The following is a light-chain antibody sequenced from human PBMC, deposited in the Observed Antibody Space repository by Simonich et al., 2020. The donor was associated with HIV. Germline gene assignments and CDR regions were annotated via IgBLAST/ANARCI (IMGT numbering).Light chain of an antibody. J-gene: IGLJ2*01. V-gene: IGLV2-14*03. CDR1: SSDVGGYNY. CDR2: DVI. CDR3: SSYTSSTTVV. Sequence: QSALTQPASVSGSPGQSITISCPGTSSDVGGYNYVSWYQQHPGKAPKLMIYDVIKRPSGVSNRVSGSKSGNTASLTISGLQAEDEADYYCSSYTSSTTVVFGGGTKLTVL.